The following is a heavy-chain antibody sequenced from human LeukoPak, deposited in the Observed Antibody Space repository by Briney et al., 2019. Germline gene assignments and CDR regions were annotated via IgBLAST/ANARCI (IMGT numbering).Heavy chain of an antibody. V-gene: IGHV3-30*03. D-gene: IGHD4-17*01. J-gene: IGHJ6*02. CDR3: YGEDV. CDR2: ISYDGSNK. CDR1: GFTFSSYS. Sequence: GGSLRLSCAASGFTFSSYSMHWVRQAPGKGLEWVAVISYDGSNKYYADSVKGRFTISRDNSKNTLYLQMNSLRAEDTAVYYFYGEDVWGQGTTVTVSS.